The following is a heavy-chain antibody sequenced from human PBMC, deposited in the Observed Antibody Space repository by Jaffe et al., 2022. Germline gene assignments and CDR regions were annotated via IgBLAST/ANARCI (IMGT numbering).Heavy chain of an antibody. D-gene: IGHD3-10*01. V-gene: IGHV4-39*01. Sequence: QLQLQESGPGLVKPSETLSLTCTVSDGSISSTSYYWGWIRQPPGKGLEWIGNIYYSGSTYYNPSLKSRVTISVDTSKNQFSLKLSSVTAADTAVYYCARPNGSGSYYPNRDAFDIWGQGTMVTVSS. CDR3: ARPNGSGSYYPNRDAFDI. CDR2: IYYSGST. CDR1: DGSISSTSYY. J-gene: IGHJ3*02.